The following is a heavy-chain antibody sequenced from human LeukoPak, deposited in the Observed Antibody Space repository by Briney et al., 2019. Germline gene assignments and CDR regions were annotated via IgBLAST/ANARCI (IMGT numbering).Heavy chain of an antibody. CDR2: IYPGDSDT. D-gene: IGHD3-10*01. V-gene: IGHV5-51*01. CDR1: GYSFTSYW. CDR3: ASSTGTVRGVIDYFDY. J-gene: IGHJ4*02. Sequence: GESLKISCKGSGYSFTSYWIGWVRQMPGKGLEWMGIIYPGDSDTRYSPSFQGQVTISADKSISTAYLQWSSLKASDTAMYYCASSTGTVRGVIDYFDYWGQGTLVTVSS.